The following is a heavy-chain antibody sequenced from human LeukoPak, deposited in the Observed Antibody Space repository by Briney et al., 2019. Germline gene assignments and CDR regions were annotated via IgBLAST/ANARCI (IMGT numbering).Heavy chain of an antibody. CDR3: ARDLIYAFDI. CDR1: GFTFSSYA. CDR2: ISYDGSNK. D-gene: IGHD3-10*01. J-gene: IGHJ3*02. Sequence: GGSLRLSCAASGFTFSSYAMSWVRQAPGKGLEWVAVISYDGSNKYYADSVKGRFTISRDNAKNSLYLQMNSLRDEDTAVYYCARDLIYAFDIWGQGTTVTVSS. V-gene: IGHV3-30*03.